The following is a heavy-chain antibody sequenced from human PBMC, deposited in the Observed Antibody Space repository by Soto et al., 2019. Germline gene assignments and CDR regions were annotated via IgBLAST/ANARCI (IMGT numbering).Heavy chain of an antibody. J-gene: IGHJ4*02. D-gene: IGHD2-2*01. V-gene: IGHV3-21*01. CDR2: ISSSSSYI. CDR1: GFTFSSYR. Sequence: GGSLRLSCAASGFTFSSYRMNWVRQAPGKGLEWVSSISSSSSYIYYADSVKGRSTISRDNAKNSLYLQMNSLRAEDTAVYYCAREWGWTGEAMWAYYFDYWGQGTPVTVSS. CDR3: AREWGWTGEAMWAYYFDY.